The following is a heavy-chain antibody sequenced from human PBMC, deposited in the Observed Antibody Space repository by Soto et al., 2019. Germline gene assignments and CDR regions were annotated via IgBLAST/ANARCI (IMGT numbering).Heavy chain of an antibody. CDR3: ARLFSGGSSYGNWFDP. J-gene: IGHJ5*02. CDR1: CGSFSGFY. D-gene: IGHD2-15*01. CDR2: FNHGGST. V-gene: IGHV4-34*01. Sequence: SETLSLTCAVNCGSFSGFYWSWIRQPPGKGLEWIGEFNHGGSTSYNPSLKSRVAISTDTSKSQVSLTLTSVTAADTAIYYCARLFSGGSSYGNWFDPWGQGTLVTVSS.